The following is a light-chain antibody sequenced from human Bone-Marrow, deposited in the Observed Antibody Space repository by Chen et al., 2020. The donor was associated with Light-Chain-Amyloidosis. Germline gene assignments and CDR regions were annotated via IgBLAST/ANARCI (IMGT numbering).Light chain of an antibody. CDR2: GAS. Sequence: EIVLTQPPGTLSLPPGERATLSCRASQSVSSTYLAWYQQKPGQAPRLLIYGASSRATGIPDRFSGSGSGTDFTLSINRLEPEDFAVYYCQQYGGSPPYTFGQGTKLEIK. CDR3: QQYGGSPPYT. V-gene: IGKV3-20*01. J-gene: IGKJ2*01. CDR1: QSVSSTY.